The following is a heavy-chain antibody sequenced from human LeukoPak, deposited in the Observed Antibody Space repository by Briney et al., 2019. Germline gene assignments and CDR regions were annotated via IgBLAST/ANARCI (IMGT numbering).Heavy chain of an antibody. CDR3: ARFKVGDYGDNQILDY. V-gene: IGHV4-59*08. J-gene: IGHJ6*04. D-gene: IGHD4-17*01. CDR2: IYYSGST. Sequence: PSEALSHTCTVSGGPISSYYWSWIRQPPGKGLEGIGYIYYSGSTNYNPSLKSRVTISVDTSKNQFSLKLSSVTAADTAVYYCARFKVGDYGDNQILDYWGEGTTVTVSS. CDR1: GGPISSYY.